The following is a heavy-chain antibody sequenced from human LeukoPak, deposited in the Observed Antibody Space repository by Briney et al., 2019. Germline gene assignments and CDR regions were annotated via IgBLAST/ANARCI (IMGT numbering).Heavy chain of an antibody. CDR1: GFTFSSYE. V-gene: IGHV3-48*03. CDR2: ISSSGRII. D-gene: IGHD3/OR15-3a*01. J-gene: IGHJ4*02. CDR3: ARGAGTYINYFEY. Sequence: GGSLRLSCAASGFTFSSYEMNWVRQAPGEGLEWVSYISSSGRIIYYADSVKGRFTISRDNAKNSLYVQMNSLRAEDTAVYYCARGAGTYINYFEYWGQGTLVTVSS.